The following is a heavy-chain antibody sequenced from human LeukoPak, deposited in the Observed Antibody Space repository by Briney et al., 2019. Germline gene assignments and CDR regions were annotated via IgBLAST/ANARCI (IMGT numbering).Heavy chain of an antibody. Sequence: GESLKISCKGSGYSFTNYWIGWVRQMPGKGLEWMGIIYPGDSDTRYSPSFQGQVTISADKSISITYLRWSSLKASDTAMYYCASSSSGTSFDIWGQGTLVTVSS. CDR3: ASSSSGTSFDI. CDR1: GYSFTNYW. D-gene: IGHD6-6*01. J-gene: IGHJ3*02. V-gene: IGHV5-51*01. CDR2: IYPGDSDT.